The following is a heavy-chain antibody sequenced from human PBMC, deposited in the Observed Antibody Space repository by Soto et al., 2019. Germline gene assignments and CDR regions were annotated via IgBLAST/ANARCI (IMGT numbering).Heavy chain of an antibody. CDR1: GFTFSSYA. CDR3: AKDRGGSYYDSSGYYYPQSLYYFDY. J-gene: IGHJ4*02. Sequence: GGSLRLSCAASGFTFSSYAMSWVRQAPGKGLEWVSAISGSGGSTYYADSVKGRFTISRDNSKNTLYLQMNSLRAEDTAVYYCAKDRGGSYYDSSGYYYPQSLYYFDYWGQGTLVTVSS. V-gene: IGHV3-23*01. CDR2: ISGSGGST. D-gene: IGHD3-22*01.